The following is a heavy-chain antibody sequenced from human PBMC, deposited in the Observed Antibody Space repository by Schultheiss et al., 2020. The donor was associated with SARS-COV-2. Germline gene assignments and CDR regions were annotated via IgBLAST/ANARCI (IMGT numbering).Heavy chain of an antibody. D-gene: IGHD6-6*01. CDR1: GFTFSTYT. CDR2: ISCSSTYI. Sequence: GGSLRLSCAASGFTFSTYTMHWVRQAPGKGLEWVSSISCSSTYIYYADSVKGRFTISRDNARNSLYLQMNSLRAEDTAVYYCARDRGRSSTYYFDYWGQGTLVTVSS. V-gene: IGHV3-21*01. J-gene: IGHJ4*02. CDR3: ARDRGRSSTYYFDY.